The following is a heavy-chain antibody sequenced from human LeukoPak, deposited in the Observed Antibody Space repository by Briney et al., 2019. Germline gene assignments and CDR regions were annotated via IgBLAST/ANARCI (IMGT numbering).Heavy chain of an antibody. Sequence: GRSLRLSCAASGFTFSSYAMHWVRQAPGKGLEWVAIISYDGSNKYYADSVKGRFTISRDNSKNTLYLQMGSLRAEDTAVYYCAKSGLGFCSGTSCYEDYFDYWGQGTLVTVSS. D-gene: IGHD2-2*01. V-gene: IGHV3-30*18. CDR2: ISYDGSNK. CDR1: GFTFSSYA. CDR3: AKSGLGFCSGTSCYEDYFDY. J-gene: IGHJ4*02.